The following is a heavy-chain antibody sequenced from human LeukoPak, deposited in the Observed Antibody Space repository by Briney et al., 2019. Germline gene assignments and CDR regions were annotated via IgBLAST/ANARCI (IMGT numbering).Heavy chain of an antibody. Sequence: GGTLRLSCAASGFTFSSYGMTWVRQAPGKGLEWVSGISGSGGSTYYADSVKGRFTISRDNSKNTLYLQMNSLRVEDTAVYYCARGMNYGDYGIWGQGTLVTVSS. CDR3: ARGMNYGDYGI. V-gene: IGHV3-23*01. CDR2: ISGSGGST. CDR1: GFTFSSYG. D-gene: IGHD4-17*01. J-gene: IGHJ4*02.